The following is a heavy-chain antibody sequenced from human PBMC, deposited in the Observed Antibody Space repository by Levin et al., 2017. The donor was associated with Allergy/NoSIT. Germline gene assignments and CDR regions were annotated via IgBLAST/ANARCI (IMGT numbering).Heavy chain of an antibody. Sequence: SQTLSLTCAVYGGSFSGYYWSWIRQPPGKGLEWIGEINHSGSTNYNPSLKSRVTISVDTSKNQFSLKLSSVTAADTAVYYCARATRVERYYYGSGSYGWFDPWGQGTLVTVSS. D-gene: IGHD3-10*01. CDR3: ARATRVERYYYGSGSYGWFDP. J-gene: IGHJ5*02. CDR1: GGSFSGYY. V-gene: IGHV4-34*01. CDR2: INHSGST.